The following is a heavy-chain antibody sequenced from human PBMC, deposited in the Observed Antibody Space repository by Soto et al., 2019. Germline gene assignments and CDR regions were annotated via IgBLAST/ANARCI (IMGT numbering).Heavy chain of an antibody. J-gene: IGHJ4*02. CDR1: GFTFSSFS. V-gene: IGHV3-30*09. CDR3: ARTTAVAGTPEFDY. CDR2: ISYDGSNK. D-gene: IGHD6-19*01. Sequence: QVQLVESGGGVVQPGRSLRLSCAASGFTFSSFSLHWCLQAPGKGLELLALISYDGSNKYNADSVKGRFAISRDNSKNTLYLQVNSLRPEDTAVYYCARTTAVAGTPEFDYWGQGTLVTVSS.